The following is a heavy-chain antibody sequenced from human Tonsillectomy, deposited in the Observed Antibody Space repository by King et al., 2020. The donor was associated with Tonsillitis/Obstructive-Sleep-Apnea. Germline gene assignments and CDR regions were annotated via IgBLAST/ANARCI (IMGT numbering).Heavy chain of an antibody. J-gene: IGHJ4*02. CDR1: GYTFTNYG. V-gene: IGHV1-18*01. CDR3: ARDSMSHYYDSSAYYTLNY. D-gene: IGHD3-22*01. Sequence: QLVQSGAEVKKPGASVKVSCKASGYTFTNYGISWVRQAPGQGLEWMAWISAHNGHTNYAQKLQGRVTMTTDASTSTAYMELRSLRSDDTAVYYCARDSMSHYYDSSAYYTLNYWGQGTLVTVSS. CDR2: ISAHNGHT.